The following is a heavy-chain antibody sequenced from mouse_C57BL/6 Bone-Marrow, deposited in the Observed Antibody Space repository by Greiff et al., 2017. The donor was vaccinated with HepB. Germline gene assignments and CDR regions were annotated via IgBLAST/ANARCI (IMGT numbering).Heavy chain of an antibody. CDR3: AITTVVANYAMDY. V-gene: IGHV1-22*01. Sequence: SGPELVKPGASVKMSCKASGYTFTDYNMHWVKQSHGKSLEWIGYINPNNGGTSYNQKFKGKATLTVNKSSSTAYMELRSLTSEDSAVYYCAITTVVANYAMDYWGQGTSVTVSS. J-gene: IGHJ4*01. CDR1: GYTFTDYN. D-gene: IGHD1-1*01. CDR2: INPNNGGT.